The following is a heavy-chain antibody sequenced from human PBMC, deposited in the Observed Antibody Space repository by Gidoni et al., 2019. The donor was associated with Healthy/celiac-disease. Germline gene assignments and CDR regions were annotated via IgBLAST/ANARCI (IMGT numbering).Heavy chain of an antibody. CDR3: ARDSSITMVRGDRSYGMDV. CDR1: GGPISCGGYH. J-gene: IGHJ6*02. V-gene: IGHV4-31*03. Sequence: QVQLQASGPGLVKPSQTLSLTCTVPGGPISCGGYHWSWIRPHPGKGLEWIGYIYYSGSTYYNPSLKSRVTISVDTSKNQFSLKLSSVTAADTAVYYCARDSSITMVRGDRSYGMDVWGQGTTVTVSS. CDR2: IYYSGST. D-gene: IGHD3-10*01.